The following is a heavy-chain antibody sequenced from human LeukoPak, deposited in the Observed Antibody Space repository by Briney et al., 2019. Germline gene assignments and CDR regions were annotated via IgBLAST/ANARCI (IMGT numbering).Heavy chain of an antibody. CDR2: IYYSGST. J-gene: IGHJ6*02. CDR1: GGSISSYY. D-gene: IGHD3-10*01. Sequence: ASETLSLTCTVSGGSISSYYWSWIRQPPGKGLEWIGYIYYSGSTNYNPSLKSRVTISVDTSKNQCSLKLSSVTAADTAVYYCARGTRVVRGTTGYYYGMDVWGQGTTVTVSS. V-gene: IGHV4-59*01. CDR3: ARGTRVVRGTTGYYYGMDV.